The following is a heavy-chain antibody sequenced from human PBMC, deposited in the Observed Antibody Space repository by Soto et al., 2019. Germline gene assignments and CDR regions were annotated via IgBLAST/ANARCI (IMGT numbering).Heavy chain of an antibody. Sequence: SETLSLTCTVSGGSISSGDYYWSWIRQPPGKGLEWIGYIYYSGGTYYNPSLKSRVTISVDTSKNQFSLKLSSVTAADTAVYYCASHDYAHYGMDVWGQGTTVTVSS. CDR2: IYYSGGT. CDR3: ASHDYAHYGMDV. J-gene: IGHJ6*02. D-gene: IGHD3-16*01. V-gene: IGHV4-30-4*01. CDR1: GGSISSGDYY.